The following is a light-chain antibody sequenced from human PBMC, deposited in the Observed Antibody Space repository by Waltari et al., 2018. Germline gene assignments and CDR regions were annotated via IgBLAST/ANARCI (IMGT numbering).Light chain of an antibody. J-gene: IGKJ1*01. CDR2: KAS. Sequence: DIQMTQSPSTLSASVGDRATITCRASQSMSNWLAWYQQKPGTPPKVLIYKASSLESGVPSRFSGSGSGTEFTLTISSLQPDDVATYYCQQYKSYPWTFGQGTKVEI. CDR3: QQYKSYPWT. CDR1: QSMSNW. V-gene: IGKV1-5*03.